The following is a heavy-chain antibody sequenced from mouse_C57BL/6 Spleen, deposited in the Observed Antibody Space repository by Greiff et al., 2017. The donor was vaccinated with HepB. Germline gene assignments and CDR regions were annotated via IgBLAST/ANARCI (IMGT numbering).Heavy chain of an antibody. CDR2: IDPSDSYT. D-gene: IGHD1-1*01. CDR3: ARGNYYGSSYAFAY. Sequence: QVQLQQPGAELVRPGTSVKLSCKASGYTFTSYWMHWVKQRPGQGLEWIGVIDPSDSYTNYNQKFKGKATLTVDTSSSTAYMQLSSLTSEDSAVYYCARGNYYGSSYAFAYWGQGTLVTVSA. CDR1: GYTFTSYW. V-gene: IGHV1-59*01. J-gene: IGHJ3*01.